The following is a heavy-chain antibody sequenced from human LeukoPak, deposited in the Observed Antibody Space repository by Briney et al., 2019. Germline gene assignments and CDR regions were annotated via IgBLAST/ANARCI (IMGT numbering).Heavy chain of an antibody. CDR1: GFTFDDYG. J-gene: IGHJ4*02. D-gene: IGHD3-3*01. CDR2: INWNGGST. CDR3: ARKSSRGGYDFWSGNSYFDY. V-gene: IGHV3-20*01. Sequence: GGSLRLSCAASGFTFDDYGMSWVRQAPGRGLEWVSGINWNGGSTGYADSVKGRFTISRDNAKNSLYLQMNSLRAEDTALYHCARKSSRGGYDFWSGNSYFDYWGQGTLVTVSS.